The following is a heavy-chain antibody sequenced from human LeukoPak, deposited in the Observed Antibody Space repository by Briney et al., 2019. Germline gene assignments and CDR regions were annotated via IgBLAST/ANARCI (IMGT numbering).Heavy chain of an antibody. J-gene: IGHJ5*02. CDR2: IYYSGST. CDR3: ARGRCGTSCYAGNWFDP. Sequence: SETLSLTCTVSGGSISSYYWGWIRQPPGKGLEWIGYIYYSGSTNYNPSLKSRVTISVDTSKNQFSLKLSSVTAADTAVYYCARGRCGTSCYAGNWFDPWGQGTLVTVSS. D-gene: IGHD2-2*01. CDR1: GGSISSYY. V-gene: IGHV4-59*01.